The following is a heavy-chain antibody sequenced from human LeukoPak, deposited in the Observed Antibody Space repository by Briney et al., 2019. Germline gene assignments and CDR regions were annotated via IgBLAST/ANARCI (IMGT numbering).Heavy chain of an antibody. V-gene: IGHV1-2*06. D-gene: IGHD4-23*01. CDR2: INPNSGGT. J-gene: IGHJ4*02. CDR3: ASGPMVVTLIDY. CDR1: GYTFTGYY. Sequence: VSVKVSCKASGYTFTGYYMHWVRQAPGQGLEWMGRINPNSGGTNYAQKFQGRVTMTRDTSISTAYMELSRLRSDDTAVYYCASGPMVVTLIDYWGQGTLVTVSS.